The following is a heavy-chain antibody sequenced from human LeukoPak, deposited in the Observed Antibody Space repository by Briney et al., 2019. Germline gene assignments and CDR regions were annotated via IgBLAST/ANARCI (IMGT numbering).Heavy chain of an antibody. Sequence: PGGSLRLSCAASGFTFSSYSMNWVRQAPGKGLEWGSSISSSSSYIYYADSVKGRFTISRDNAKNSVYPQMNTLRAEDTAVYYCARAGSGLFPARGNSGCLDYWGQGTLVTVSS. D-gene: IGHD5-12*01. CDR2: ISSSSSYI. CDR1: GFTFSSYS. V-gene: IGHV3-21*01. CDR3: ARAGSGLFPARGNSGCLDY. J-gene: IGHJ4*02.